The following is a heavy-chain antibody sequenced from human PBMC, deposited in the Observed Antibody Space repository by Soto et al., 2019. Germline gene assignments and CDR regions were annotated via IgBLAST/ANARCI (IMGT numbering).Heavy chain of an antibody. CDR3: ARGIRSRMMDCACITVREICSFQHDAFDI. Sequence: QVQLVQSGAEVKKPGSSVKVSCKASGGTFSSYAISWVRQAPGQGLEWMGGIIPIFGTANYAQKFQGRVTITADESTSTAYVELSSLRSEDTAVYYRARGIRSRMMDCACITVREICSFQHDAFDIWGQGTMVTVSS. D-gene: IGHD3-10*01. CDR2: IIPIFGTA. CDR1: GGTFSSYA. V-gene: IGHV1-69*01. J-gene: IGHJ3*02.